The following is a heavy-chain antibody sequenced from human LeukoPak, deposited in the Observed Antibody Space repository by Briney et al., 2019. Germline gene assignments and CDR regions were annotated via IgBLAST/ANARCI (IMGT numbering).Heavy chain of an antibody. D-gene: IGHD3-10*01. CDR1: GGSISGFH. CDR2: IHYSGST. V-gene: IGHV4-59*08. Sequence: SETLSLTCAVSGGSISGFHWSWIRQPPGKGLEWIGYIHYSGSTDYNPSLKSRVTISVDTSKNQFSLKLSSVTAADTAVYYCTRHLDYYGSGSYEYWGQGTLVTVSS. CDR3: TRHLDYYGSGSYEY. J-gene: IGHJ4*02.